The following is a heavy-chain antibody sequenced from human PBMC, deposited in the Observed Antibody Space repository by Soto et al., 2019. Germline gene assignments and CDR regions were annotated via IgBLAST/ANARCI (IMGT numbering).Heavy chain of an antibody. D-gene: IGHD2-2*01. CDR1: GYTLTELS. CDR3: ATEGGVGRDIVVVPAGIFDI. Sequence: ASVKVSCKVSGYTLTELSMHWVRQAPGKGLEWMGGFDPEDGETIYAQKFQGRVTMTEDTSTDTAYMELSSLRSEDTAVYYCATEGGVGRDIVVVPAGIFDIRGQGIMVT. V-gene: IGHV1-24*01. CDR2: FDPEDGET. J-gene: IGHJ3*02.